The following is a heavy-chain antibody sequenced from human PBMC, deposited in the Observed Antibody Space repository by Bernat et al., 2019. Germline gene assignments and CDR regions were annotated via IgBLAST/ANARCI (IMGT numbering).Heavy chain of an antibody. CDR3: VRRQLWFAD. V-gene: IGHV3-48*01. D-gene: IGHD3-10*01. Sequence: EVQLVESGGGLVQPGGSLRLSCAASGFTFSSYSMNWVRQAPGKGLEWVAFISGRDATIYYADSVKGRFTISRDNGRNSLYLQVNSLRAEDTAVYYCVRRQLWFADWGQGTLVTVSS. J-gene: IGHJ4*02. CDR1: GFTFSSYS. CDR2: ISGRDATI.